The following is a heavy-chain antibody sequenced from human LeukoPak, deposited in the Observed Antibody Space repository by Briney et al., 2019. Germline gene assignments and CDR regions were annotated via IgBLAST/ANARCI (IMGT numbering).Heavy chain of an antibody. CDR3: ASGIVGAKSDY. CDR1: GFTFDDYA. V-gene: IGHV3-43*02. J-gene: IGHJ4*02. D-gene: IGHD1-26*01. CDR2: ISGDGGST. Sequence: GGSLRLSCAASGFTFDDYAMHWVRQAPGKGLEWVSLISGDGGSTYYADSVKGRFTISRDNAKNSLYLQMNSLRAEDTAVYYCASGIVGAKSDYWGQGTLVTVSS.